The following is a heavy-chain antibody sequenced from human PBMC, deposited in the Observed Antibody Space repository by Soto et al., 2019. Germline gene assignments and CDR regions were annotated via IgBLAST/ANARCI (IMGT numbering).Heavy chain of an antibody. D-gene: IGHD6-13*01. CDR2: IYYSGAT. J-gene: IGHJ5*02. V-gene: IGHV4-39*01. Sequence: ETLSLTCTVSGGSISSPTYYWGWIRQPPGKGLEWIGSIYYSGATYYNPSLKSRVTISVDASKNQFSLKLNSVTAADTAVHYCARHSQLDGSNWYWFAPWGQGTLVTVSS. CDR1: GGSISSPTYY. CDR3: ARHSQLDGSNWYWFAP.